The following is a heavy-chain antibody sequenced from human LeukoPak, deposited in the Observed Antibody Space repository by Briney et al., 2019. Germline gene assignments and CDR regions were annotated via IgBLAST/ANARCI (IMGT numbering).Heavy chain of an antibody. Sequence: GGSLRLSCAASGFTFSSYSMNWVRQAPGKGLEWVSSISSSSSYIYYADSVKGRFTISRDNAKNSLYLQMNSLRAEDTAVYYCARGAMFRGAPLYYSYHGMDVWGKGTTVTVSS. V-gene: IGHV3-21*01. J-gene: IGHJ6*04. CDR1: GFTFSSYS. D-gene: IGHD3-10*01. CDR3: ARGAMFRGAPLYYSYHGMDV. CDR2: ISSSSSYI.